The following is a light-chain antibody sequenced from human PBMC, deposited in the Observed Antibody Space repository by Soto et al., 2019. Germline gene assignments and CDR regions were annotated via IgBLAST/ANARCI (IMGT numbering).Light chain of an antibody. J-gene: IGLJ1*01. CDR2: DVS. Sequence: QSVLTQPRSVSGAPGHSVTISCTGTSSDVGGYNYVSWYQQHPGKAPKLMIYDVSKRPSGVPDRFSGSKSCNTASLTISGLQAEDEADYYCCSYAGSYTYVFGTGTKVTVL. V-gene: IGLV2-11*01. CDR1: SSDVGGYNY. CDR3: CSYAGSYTYV.